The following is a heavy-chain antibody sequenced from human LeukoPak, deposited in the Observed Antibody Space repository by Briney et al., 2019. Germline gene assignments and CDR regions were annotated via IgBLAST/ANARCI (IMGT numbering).Heavy chain of an antibody. D-gene: IGHD3-22*01. CDR2: INPNSGGT. V-gene: IGHV1-2*02. CDR3: ARYRNYYVSSGYYYVEYFQH. CDR1: GYTFTGYY. J-gene: IGHJ1*01. Sequence: ASVKVSCKASGYTFTGYYMHWVRQAPGQGLEWMGWINPNSGGTNYAQKFQGRVTMTRDTSISTAYMELSRLRSDDTAVYYCARYRNYYVSSGYYYVEYFQHWGQGTLVTVSS.